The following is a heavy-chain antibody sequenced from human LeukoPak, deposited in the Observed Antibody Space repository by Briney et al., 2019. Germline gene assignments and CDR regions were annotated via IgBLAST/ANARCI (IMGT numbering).Heavy chain of an antibody. CDR3: ARRGYSYDYFDY. J-gene: IGHJ4*02. CDR2: VYYSGST. D-gene: IGHD5-18*01. Sequence: PSETLSLTGTVSGGSISSGNYSWGWIRQPPGKGLEWIGNVYYSGSTYYNPSLKSRVTISVDTSKNQFSLKLSSVTAADTAVYYCARRGYSYDYFDYWGQGTLVTVSS. V-gene: IGHV4-39*01. CDR1: GGSISSGNYS.